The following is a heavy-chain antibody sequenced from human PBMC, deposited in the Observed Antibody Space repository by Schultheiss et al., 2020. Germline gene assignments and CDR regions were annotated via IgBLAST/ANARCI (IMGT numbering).Heavy chain of an antibody. V-gene: IGHV1-18*01. CDR3: AQGEVVTGWFDP. CDR2: ISAYNGNT. CDR1: GYTFTSYG. Sequence: ASVKVSCKASGYTFTSYGISWVRQAPGQGPEWIGWISAYNGNTNYAQKLQGRVTMTTDTSTSTAYMELRSLRSDDTAVYYCAQGEVVTGWFDPWAQGALVKVSS. J-gene: IGHJ5*02. D-gene: IGHD2-21*02.